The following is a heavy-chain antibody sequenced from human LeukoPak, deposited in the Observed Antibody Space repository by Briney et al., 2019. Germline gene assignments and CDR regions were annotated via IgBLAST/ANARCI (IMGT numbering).Heavy chain of an antibody. V-gene: IGHV4-61*02. CDR2: IYTSGST. J-gene: IGHJ4*02. CDR1: GGSISSGSYY. D-gene: IGHD3-22*01. Sequence: SETLSLXCTVSGGSISSGSYYWSWIRQPAGKGLEWIGRIYTSGSTNYNPSLKSRVTISVDTSKNQFSLKLSSVTAADTAVYYCASVSGYDSSGIVDYWGQGTLVTVSS. CDR3: ASVSGYDSSGIVDY.